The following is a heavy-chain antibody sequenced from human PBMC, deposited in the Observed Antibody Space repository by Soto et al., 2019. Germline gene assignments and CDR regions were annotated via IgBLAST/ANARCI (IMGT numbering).Heavy chain of an antibody. D-gene: IGHD4-17*01. Sequence: GGSLRLSCAAAGFTFSNAWMSWVRQAPGKGLEWVGRIKSKTDGGTTDYAAPVKGRFTISRDDSKNTLYLQMNSLKTEDTAVYYCTTDVGYGDYIDYWGQGTLVTVSS. J-gene: IGHJ4*02. CDR1: GFTFSNAW. CDR3: TTDVGYGDYIDY. V-gene: IGHV3-15*01. CDR2: IKSKTDGGTT.